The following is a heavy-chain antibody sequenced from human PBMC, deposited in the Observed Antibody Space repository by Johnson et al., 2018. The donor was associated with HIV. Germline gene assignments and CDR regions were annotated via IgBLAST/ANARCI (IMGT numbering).Heavy chain of an antibody. CDR3: TTARVSYDSSGYNAFDI. J-gene: IGHJ3*02. CDR1: GFTVSNAW. D-gene: IGHD3-22*01. Sequence: VQLVESGGGLVKPGGSLRLSCGASGFTVSNAWMSWVRQAPGKGLEWVGRIKSKTDGGTTDYAATVKGRFTISRDDSKKTLYLQMNSLKTEDTAVYYCTTARVSYDSSGYNAFDIWGQGTMVTVSS. CDR2: IKSKTDGGTT. V-gene: IGHV3-15*01.